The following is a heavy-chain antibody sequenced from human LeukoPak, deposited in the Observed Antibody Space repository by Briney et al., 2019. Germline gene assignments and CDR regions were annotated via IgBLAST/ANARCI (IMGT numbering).Heavy chain of an antibody. Sequence: TGGSLRLSCAASGFTFSNYGIHWVRQATGKGLEWVSVIGPAGETYYAGSVKGRFTISRENAKNSLYLQMNSLRAEDTAVYHCARASGGGSANYYNFAFDIWGQGTMVTVSS. CDR1: GFTFSNYG. J-gene: IGHJ3*02. V-gene: IGHV3-13*04. CDR3: ARASGGGSANYYNFAFDI. CDR2: IGPAGET. D-gene: IGHD3-10*01.